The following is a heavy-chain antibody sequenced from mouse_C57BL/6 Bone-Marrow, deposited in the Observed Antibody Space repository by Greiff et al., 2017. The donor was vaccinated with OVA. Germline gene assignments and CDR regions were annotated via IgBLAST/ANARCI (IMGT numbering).Heavy chain of an antibody. Sequence: LVESGAELARPGASVKLSCKASGYTFTSYGISWVKQRTGQGLEWIGEIYPRSGNTYYNEKFKGKATLTADKSSSTAYMELRSLTSEDSAVYFCARVTTVLATNYWGQGTTLTVSS. J-gene: IGHJ2*01. D-gene: IGHD1-1*01. CDR2: IYPRSGNT. CDR1: GYTFTSYG. V-gene: IGHV1-81*01. CDR3: ARVTTVLATNY.